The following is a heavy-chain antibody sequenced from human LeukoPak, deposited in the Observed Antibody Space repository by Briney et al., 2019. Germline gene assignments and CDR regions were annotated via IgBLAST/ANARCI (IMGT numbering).Heavy chain of an antibody. CDR2: ISYDGSNK. CDR1: GFTFSSYG. J-gene: IGHJ4*02. Sequence: GGSLRLSCAASGFTFSSYGMHWVRQAPGKGLEWVAVISYDGSNKYYADSVKGRFTISRDNSKNTLYLQMNSLRAEDTAVYYCAKGYDYYDSSGYYSSLFDYWGQGTLVTVSS. CDR3: AKGYDYYDSSGYYSSLFDY. D-gene: IGHD3-22*01. V-gene: IGHV3-30*18.